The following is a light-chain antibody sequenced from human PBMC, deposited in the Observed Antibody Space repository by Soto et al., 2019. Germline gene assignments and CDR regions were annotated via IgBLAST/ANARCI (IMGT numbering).Light chain of an antibody. CDR1: SSDVGSYNL. V-gene: IGLV2-23*01. Sequence: QSALTQPASVSGSPGQSITITISCTGSSSDVGSYNLVSWYQKNPGKAPKLMIYEGSKRPSGVSNRFSGSKSGNTASLTISGLQAEDEADYCCCSYAGSYVFGTGTKLTVL. J-gene: IGLJ1*01. CDR3: CSYAGSYV. CDR2: EGS.